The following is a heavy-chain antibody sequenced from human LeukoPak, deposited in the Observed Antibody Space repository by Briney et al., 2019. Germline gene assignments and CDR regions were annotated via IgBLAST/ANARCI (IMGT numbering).Heavy chain of an antibody. D-gene: IGHD6-19*01. J-gene: IGHJ4*02. Sequence: PSETLSLTCTVSGGSISSYYWSWIRQPPGKGLEWTGYIYDSGTTNYNPSLKSRVTISVDTSKNQFSLTLSSVTAADTAVYYCASRRSGWYYFDYWGQGTLVTVSS. CDR2: IYDSGTT. V-gene: IGHV4-59*08. CDR3: ASRRSGWYYFDY. CDR1: GGSISSYY.